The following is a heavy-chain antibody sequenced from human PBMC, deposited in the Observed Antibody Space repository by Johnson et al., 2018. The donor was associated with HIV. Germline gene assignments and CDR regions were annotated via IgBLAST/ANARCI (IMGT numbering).Heavy chain of an antibody. J-gene: IGHJ3*01. CDR1: GFTVSSNY. D-gene: IGHD3-3*01. Sequence: EVQLVESGGGFVQPGGSLRLSCAASGFTVSSNYMSWVRQAPGKGLEWVSVIYSGGNTYYADSVKGRFTISRDNAKNSLFLQMNSLRAEDTAVYYCARAPEVWELRHPGTFDVWGQGTLVTVSS. V-gene: IGHV3-66*01. CDR3: ARAPEVWELRHPGTFDV. CDR2: IYSGGNT.